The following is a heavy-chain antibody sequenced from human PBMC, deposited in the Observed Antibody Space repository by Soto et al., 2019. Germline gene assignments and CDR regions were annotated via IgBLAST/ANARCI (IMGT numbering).Heavy chain of an antibody. CDR2: IYPGDSDT. V-gene: IGHV5-51*01. D-gene: IGHD2-15*01. J-gene: IGHJ4*02. Sequence: GESLKISCKGSGYSFTSYWIGWVRQMPGKGLEWMGIIYPGDSDTRYSPSFQGQVTISADKSISTAYLQWSSLKASATAMYYCARHDLDGYCSGGSCAQFDYWGQGTLVTVSS. CDR1: GYSFTSYW. CDR3: ARHDLDGYCSGGSCAQFDY.